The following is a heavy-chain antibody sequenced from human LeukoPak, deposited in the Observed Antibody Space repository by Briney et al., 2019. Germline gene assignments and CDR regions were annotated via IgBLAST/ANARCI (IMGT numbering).Heavy chain of an antibody. J-gene: IGHJ4*02. D-gene: IGHD3-22*01. CDR3: ARDLKYYDSSGFDY. CDR1: GLTFSRYS. Sequence: GGSLRLSCAASGLTFSRYSMNWVRQAPGKGLEWVSCISSSSSYIYYTDSVKGRFTISRDNAKNSLTLQMNSLRAEDTAVYYCARDLKYYDSSGFDYWGQGTLVTVSS. V-gene: IGHV3-21*01. CDR2: ISSSSSYI.